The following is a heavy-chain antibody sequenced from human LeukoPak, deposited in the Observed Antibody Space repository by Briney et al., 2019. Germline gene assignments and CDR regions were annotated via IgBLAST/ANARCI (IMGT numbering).Heavy chain of an antibody. CDR2: ISSNGGST. CDR3: VKGRATVTTRYYFYGMDV. V-gene: IGHV3-64D*09. CDR1: GFTFSSYA. D-gene: IGHD4-17*01. Sequence: GGSLRLSCAASGFTFSSYAMSWVRQAPGKGLKYVSAISSNGGSTYYADSVKGRFTISRDNSKNTLYLQMSSLRAEDTAVYYCVKGRATVTTRYYFYGMDVWGQGTTVTVSS. J-gene: IGHJ6*02.